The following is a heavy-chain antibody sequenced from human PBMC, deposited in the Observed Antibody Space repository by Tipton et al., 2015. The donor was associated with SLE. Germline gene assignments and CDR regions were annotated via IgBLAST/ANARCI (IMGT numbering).Heavy chain of an antibody. CDR3: ARLIAVSNTVEWSDP. D-gene: IGHD6-19*01. Sequence: TLSLTCTVSGAPIKNNYWTWIRQPPGKGLEWIGYVYYSGSTNYNPSLKSRVTISVETSKSQFSLKLNSVDAADTAVYYCARLIAVSNTVEWSDPWGQGTLVTVSS. CDR1: GAPIKNNY. J-gene: IGHJ5*02. CDR2: VYYSGST. V-gene: IGHV4-59*08.